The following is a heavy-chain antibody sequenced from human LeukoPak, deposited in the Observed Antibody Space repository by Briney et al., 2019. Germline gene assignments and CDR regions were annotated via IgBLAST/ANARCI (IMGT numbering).Heavy chain of an antibody. CDR1: GGSISSQF. Sequence: SETLSLTCTVSGGSISSQFWTWIRQPPGKGLEWIGYVYHSGSTNYNPSLTSRVTISIDTSKNQFSLKLSSVTAADTAVYYCARFVFEYVGSYHFDYWGQGTLVTVSS. CDR3: ARFVFEYVGSYHFDY. V-gene: IGHV4-59*11. J-gene: IGHJ4*02. CDR2: VYHSGST. D-gene: IGHD2/OR15-2a*01.